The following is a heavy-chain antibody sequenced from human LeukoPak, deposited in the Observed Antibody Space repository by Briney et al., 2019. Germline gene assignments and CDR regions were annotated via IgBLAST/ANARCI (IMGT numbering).Heavy chain of an antibody. CDR1: GFTFDDCV. J-gene: IGHJ4*02. CDR3: VKGATTGWYYFDY. D-gene: IGHD6-19*01. CDR2: ISWYRAFI. Sequence: PGGSLRLSCKASGFTFDDCVMHWVRRAPGKGLEWVSTISWYRAFIVYADSVKGRFTISRDSAKNSLYLQMDSLRAEDTALYYCVKGATTGWYYFDYWGQGTQVTVSS. V-gene: IGHV3-9*01.